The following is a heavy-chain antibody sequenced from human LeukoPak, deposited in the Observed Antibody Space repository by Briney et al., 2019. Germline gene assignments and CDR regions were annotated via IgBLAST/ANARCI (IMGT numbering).Heavy chain of an antibody. J-gene: IGHJ3*01. D-gene: IGHD4-17*01. Sequence: PRGSLRVSSAGPGFTFSSYSMTWVPQAPGEGLGRVSAITGSGRETRYGESVKGRFTVSRDNSRNTLYLEMNNLRAEDAAVYYCAMDPNGDYLGAFDFWGQGTLVTVSS. CDR1: GFTFSSYS. CDR3: AMDPNGDYLGAFDF. V-gene: IGHV3-23*01. CDR2: ITGSGRET.